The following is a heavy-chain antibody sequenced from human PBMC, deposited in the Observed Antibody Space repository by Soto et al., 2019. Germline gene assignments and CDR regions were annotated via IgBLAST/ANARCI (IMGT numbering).Heavy chain of an antibody. CDR2: IWYDGSNK. CDR1: GFTFSSYG. CDR3: ARDSRGLLWFGEPSFYFDY. Sequence: QVQLVESGGGVVQPGRSLRLSCAASGFTFSSYGTHWVRQAPGKGLEWVAVIWYDGSNKYYADSVKGRFTISRDNSKNTLYLQMNSLRAEDTAVYYCARDSRGLLWFGEPSFYFDYWGQGTLVTVSS. V-gene: IGHV3-33*01. J-gene: IGHJ4*02. D-gene: IGHD3-10*01.